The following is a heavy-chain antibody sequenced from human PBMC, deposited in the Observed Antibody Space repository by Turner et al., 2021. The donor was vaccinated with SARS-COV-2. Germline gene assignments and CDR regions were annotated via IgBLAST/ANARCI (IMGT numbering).Heavy chain of an antibody. CDR2: INPNSGGT. V-gene: IGHV1-2*02. CDR3: AVLEMATITDAFDI. D-gene: IGHD5-12*01. J-gene: IGHJ3*02. CDR1: GYTFTGYY. Sequence: QVQLVQSGAEVKKPGASVQVSCKASGYTFTGYYMHWVRQAPGQGLERMGWINPNSGGTNYAQKFQGRVTMTRDTSISTAYMELSRLRSDDTAVYYCAVLEMATITDAFDIWGQGTMVTVSS.